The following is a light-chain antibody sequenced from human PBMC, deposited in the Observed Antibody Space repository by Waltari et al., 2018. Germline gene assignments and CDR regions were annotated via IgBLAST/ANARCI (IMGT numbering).Light chain of an antibody. CDR3: VTWDSTLSAVV. V-gene: IGLV1-51*01. Sequence: QSVLTQPPSVSAAPGQKVSISCSGSSSNIGNYYVSWYQRRPGTAPKLLIYDNQKRPAGIPDGFSGSRSGTSATLGITGLQTGDEADYYGVTWDSTLSAVVFGGGSKVTVL. J-gene: IGLJ2*01. CDR2: DNQ. CDR1: SSNIGNYY.